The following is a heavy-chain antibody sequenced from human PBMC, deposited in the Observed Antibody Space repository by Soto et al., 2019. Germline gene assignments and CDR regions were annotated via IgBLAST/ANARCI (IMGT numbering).Heavy chain of an antibody. Sequence: PGGSLRLSCAASGFTISSYAMSWVRQATGKGLGWVSAISGSGGSTYYADSVKGRFTISRDNSKNTLYLQMNSLRAEDTAVYYCAKDRPDYGDYPLYFDYWGQGTLVTVSS. J-gene: IGHJ4*02. CDR2: ISGSGGST. CDR3: AKDRPDYGDYPLYFDY. D-gene: IGHD4-17*01. V-gene: IGHV3-23*01. CDR1: GFTISSYA.